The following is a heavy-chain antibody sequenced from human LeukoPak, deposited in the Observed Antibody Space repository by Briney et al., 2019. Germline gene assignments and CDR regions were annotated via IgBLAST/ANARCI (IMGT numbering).Heavy chain of an antibody. CDR3: ARDRGKDYFGD. J-gene: IGHJ4*02. CDR1: GLTFTNHG. D-gene: IGHD4-23*01. Sequence: GGSLRLSCVTSGLTFTNHGFHWLRQAADKGLEWVAFVRNDGFDTYHSNSVKGRFSISRDDSKNTVYLQMNSLRAVDTALYNCARDRGKDYFGDWGQGTQVTVSS. V-gene: IGHV3-30*02. CDR2: VRNDGFDT.